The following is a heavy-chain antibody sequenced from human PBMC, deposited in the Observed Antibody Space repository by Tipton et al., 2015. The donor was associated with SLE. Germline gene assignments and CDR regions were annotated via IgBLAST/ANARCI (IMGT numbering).Heavy chain of an antibody. D-gene: IGHD4-23*01. Sequence: GSLRLSCAASGFTFSSYDMHWVRQATGKGLEWVSAIGTAGDTYYPGSVKGRFTISRENAKNSLYLQMNSLRAGDTAVYYCARGKGDNGGDDYAFDIWGQGTMVIVSS. CDR1: GFTFSSYD. CDR2: IGTAGDT. J-gene: IGHJ3*02. CDR3: ARGKGDNGGDDYAFDI. V-gene: IGHV3-13*01.